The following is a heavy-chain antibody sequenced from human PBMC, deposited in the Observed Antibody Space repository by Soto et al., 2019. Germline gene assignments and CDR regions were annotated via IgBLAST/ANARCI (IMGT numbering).Heavy chain of an antibody. J-gene: IGHJ6*03. CDR3: ARGSVDDYIWGSYRWESYYYYYYMDV. Sequence: QVQLQQWGAGLLKPSETLSLTCAVYGGSLSGYYWSWIRQPPGKGLEWIGQINHSGSTNYNPSLKSRVTISVDTSKNQFSLKLSSVTAADTAVYYCARGSVDDYIWGSYRWESYYYYYYMDVWGKGTTVTVSS. V-gene: IGHV4-34*01. CDR1: GGSLSGYY. CDR2: INHSGST. D-gene: IGHD3-16*02.